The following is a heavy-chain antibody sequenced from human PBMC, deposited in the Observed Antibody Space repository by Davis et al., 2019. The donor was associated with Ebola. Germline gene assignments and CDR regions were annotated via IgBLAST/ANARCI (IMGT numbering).Heavy chain of an antibody. CDR1: GFTFSSYW. V-gene: IGHV3-7*03. J-gene: IGHJ5*02. CDR3: ARDIVGFNWFDP. Sequence: GESLKISCAASGFTFSSYWMSWVRQAPGKGLEWVANIKQDGSENYYVDSVKGRFTISRDNAKNSLYLQMNSLRAEDTAVYYCARDIVGFNWFDPWGQGTLVTVSS. CDR2: IKQDGSEN. D-gene: IGHD2-15*01.